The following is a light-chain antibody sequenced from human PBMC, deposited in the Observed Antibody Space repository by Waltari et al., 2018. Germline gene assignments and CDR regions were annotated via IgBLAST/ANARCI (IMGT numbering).Light chain of an antibody. V-gene: IGLV2-11*01. CDR1: SSDDGGYNY. CDR3: CSYAGSYTWV. CDR2: DVS. J-gene: IGLJ3*02. Sequence: QSALTQPRSVSGSPGQSVTISCTGSSSDDGGYNYVPWYQQHTGKAPKLMIYDVSKRPSGVPDRFSGSKSGNTASLTISGLQAEDEADYYCCSYAGSYTWVFGGGTKVTVL.